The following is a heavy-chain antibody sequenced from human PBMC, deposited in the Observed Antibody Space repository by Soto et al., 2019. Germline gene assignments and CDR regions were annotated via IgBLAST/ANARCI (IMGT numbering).Heavy chain of an antibody. CDR3: ARFYYDSSGYLPSPYYYYYGMDV. Sequence: ASVKVSCKASGYTFTSYAMNWVRQAPGQRLEWMGWINAGNGNTKYSQKFQGRVTITRDTSASTAYMELSSLRSEDTAVYYCARFYYDSSGYLPSPYYYYYGMDVWGQGTTVTVS. CDR2: INAGNGNT. D-gene: IGHD3-22*01. V-gene: IGHV1-3*01. J-gene: IGHJ6*02. CDR1: GYTFTSYA.